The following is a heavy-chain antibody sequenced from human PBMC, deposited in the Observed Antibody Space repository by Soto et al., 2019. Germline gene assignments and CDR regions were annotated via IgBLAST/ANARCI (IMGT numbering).Heavy chain of an antibody. V-gene: IGHV3-33*01. D-gene: IGHD6-19*01. J-gene: IGHJ4*02. CDR3: ARDGQWLPRDGLRSSYYFDY. Sequence: PGGSLRLSCAASGFNFSSYVMHWVRQAPGKGLEWVAVIWYDGGNKYYADSVKGRFTISRDNSKNTLYLQMNSLRAEDTAVYYCARDGQWLPRDGLRSSYYFDYWGQGTLVTVSS. CDR1: GFNFSSYV. CDR2: IWYDGGNK.